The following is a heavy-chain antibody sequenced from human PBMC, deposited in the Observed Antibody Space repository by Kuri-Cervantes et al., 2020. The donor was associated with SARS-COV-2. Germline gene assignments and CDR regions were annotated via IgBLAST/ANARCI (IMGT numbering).Heavy chain of an antibody. CDR2: IYYRGRT. CDR1: GGSISSAGHE. V-gene: IGHV4-31*03. J-gene: IGHJ6*03. Sequence: SETLSLTCTVSGGSISSAGHEWSWIRQHPGKGLEWIVYIYYRGRTYNNPSLKSRVTISVDTSKNQFSLKLSYVTAADTAVYNCARAVTGIEHTVVLIATYYYHYYMDVWGKGPTVTVSS. D-gene: IGHD2-21*01. CDR3: ARAVTGIEHTVVLIATYYYHYYMDV.